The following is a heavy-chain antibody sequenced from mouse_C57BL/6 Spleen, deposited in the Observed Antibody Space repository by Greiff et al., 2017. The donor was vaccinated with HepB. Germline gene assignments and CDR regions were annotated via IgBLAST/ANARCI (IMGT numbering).Heavy chain of an antibody. D-gene: IGHD1-1*01. CDR1: GFTFTDYY. J-gene: IGHJ4*01. CDR2: IRNKANGYTT. CDR3: ARSGSRRYYYAMDY. V-gene: IGHV7-3*01. Sequence: DVQLVESGGGLVQPGGSLSLSCAASGFTFTDYYMSWVRQPPGKALEWLGFIRNKANGYTTEYSASVKGRFTISRDNSQSILYLQMNALRAEDSATYYCARSGSRRYYYAMDYWGQGTSVTVSS.